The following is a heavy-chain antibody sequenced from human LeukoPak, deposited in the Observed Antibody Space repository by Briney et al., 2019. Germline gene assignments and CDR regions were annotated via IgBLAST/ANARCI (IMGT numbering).Heavy chain of an antibody. CDR2: IYYSGST. D-gene: IGHD6-13*01. CDR1: GGSLSSSRYY. Sequence: PSETLSLTCTVSGGSLSSSRYYWGWIRQPPGKGLEWIGSIYYSGSTYYNPSLKSRVTISVDTSKNQFSLKLSSVTAADTAVYYCARVPQQQHLPYFFDYGGQGTLVTVSS. V-gene: IGHV4-39*01. J-gene: IGHJ4*02. CDR3: ARVPQQQHLPYFFDY.